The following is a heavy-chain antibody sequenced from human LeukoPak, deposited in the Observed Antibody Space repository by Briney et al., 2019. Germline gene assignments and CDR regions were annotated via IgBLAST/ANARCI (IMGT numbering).Heavy chain of an antibody. J-gene: IGHJ4*02. D-gene: IGHD6-13*01. CDR3: ARSFIAADYFDY. CDR2: ISYDGTNK. Sequence: GGSLRLSCAASGFTFSNYAIHWVRQAPGKGLEWVSVISYDGTNKYYADSVKGRFTISRDNAKNSLYLQMNSLRAEDTAVYYCARSFIAADYFDYWGQGTLVTVSS. CDR1: GFTFSNYA. V-gene: IGHV3-30*04.